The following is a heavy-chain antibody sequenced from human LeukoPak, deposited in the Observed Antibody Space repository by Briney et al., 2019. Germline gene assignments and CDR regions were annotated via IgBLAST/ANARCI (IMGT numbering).Heavy chain of an antibody. J-gene: IGHJ6*02. CDR2: ISGSGGST. CDR1: GGSISSYY. CDR3: ATTAAGNPRYYYYYGMDV. Sequence: ETLSLTCTASGGSISSYYWSWIRQAPGKGLEWVSAISGSGGSTYYADSVKGRFTISRDNSKNTLYLQMNSLRAEDTAVYYCATTAAGNPRYYYYYGMDVWGQGTTVTVSS. V-gene: IGHV3-23*01. D-gene: IGHD6-13*01.